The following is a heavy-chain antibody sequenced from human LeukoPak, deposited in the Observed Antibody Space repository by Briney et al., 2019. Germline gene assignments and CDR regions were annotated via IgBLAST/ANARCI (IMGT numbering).Heavy chain of an antibody. CDR3: ARDIYSYGGLVAFDI. CDR2: TYYSGTT. Sequence: PSETLSLTCIVSGYSVSSSGYYWGWIRQPPGKGLEWIGNTYYSGTTYYNPSLKSRVTISLDTSKNQFSLNLCSVTAADTAVYYCARDIYSYGGLVAFDIWGQGTMVTVSS. CDR1: GYSVSSSGYY. V-gene: IGHV4-39*07. J-gene: IGHJ3*02. D-gene: IGHD3-16*02.